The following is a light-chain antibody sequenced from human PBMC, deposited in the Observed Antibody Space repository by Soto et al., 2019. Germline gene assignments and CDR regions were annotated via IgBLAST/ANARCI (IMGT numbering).Light chain of an antibody. CDR3: CSYAGNDNFYV. CDR1: SSDVGGYNY. Sequence: QSVLTQPPSASGSPGHSVTISCTGTSSDVGGYNYVSWYQQHPGKAPKLMIYEFSRRPSGVPDRFSGSRSANTAFLTVSGLQAEDEADYYCCSYAGNDNFYVFGTGTKVTVL. V-gene: IGLV2-8*01. CDR2: EFS. J-gene: IGLJ1*01.